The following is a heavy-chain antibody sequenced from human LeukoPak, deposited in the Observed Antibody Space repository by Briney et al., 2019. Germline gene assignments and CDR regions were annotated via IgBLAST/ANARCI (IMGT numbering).Heavy chain of an antibody. J-gene: IGHJ4*02. CDR2: IYYSGST. V-gene: IGHV4-39*07. CDR3: AREEKDSSGYYYCYFDY. D-gene: IGHD3-22*01. Sequence: SETLSLTCTVSGGSISSSSYYWGWIRQPPGKGLEWIGSIYYSGSTYYNPSLKSRVTISVDTSKNQFSLKLSSVTAADTAVYYCAREEKDSSGYYYCYFDYWGQGTLVTVSS. CDR1: GGSISSSSYY.